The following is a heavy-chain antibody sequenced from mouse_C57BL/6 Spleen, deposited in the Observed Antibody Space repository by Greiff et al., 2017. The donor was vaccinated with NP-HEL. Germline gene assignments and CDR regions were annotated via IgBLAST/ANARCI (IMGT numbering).Heavy chain of an antibody. CDR2: IYPGDGDT. Sequence: VQLQQSGPELVKPGASVKISCKASGYAFSSSWMNWVKQRPGKGLEWIGRIYPGDGDTNYNGQFKGKATLTADKSSSTAYMQLSSLTSEDSAFDFCASSCLLLRSRYAMYYWGQATSVTASS. J-gene: IGHJ4*01. D-gene: IGHD1-1*01. CDR3: ASSCLLLRSRYAMYY. V-gene: IGHV1-82*01. CDR1: GYAFSSSW.